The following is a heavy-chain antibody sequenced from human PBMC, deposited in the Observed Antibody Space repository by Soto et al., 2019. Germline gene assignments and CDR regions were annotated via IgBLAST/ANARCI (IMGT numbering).Heavy chain of an antibody. J-gene: IGHJ6*02. CDR3: TTAEGVTTGDRDYYGMDV. D-gene: IGHD4-17*01. V-gene: IGHV3-15*01. CDR2: IKSKTDGGTT. Sequence: GGSLRLSCAASGFNFSNAWMSWVRQAPGKGLEWVGRIKSKTDGGTTDYAAPVKGRFTISRDDSKNTLYLQMNSLKTEDTAVYYCTTAEGVTTGDRDYYGMDVWGQGTTVTVSS. CDR1: GFNFSNAW.